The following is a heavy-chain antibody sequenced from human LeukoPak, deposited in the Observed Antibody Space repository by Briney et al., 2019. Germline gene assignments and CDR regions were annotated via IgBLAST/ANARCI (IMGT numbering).Heavy chain of an antibody. Sequence: SETLSLTCTVSGGSISSYYWSWIRQPPGKGLEWIGEINHSGSTNYNPSLKSRVTISVDTSKNQFSLKLGSVTAADTAVYYCARLRPYYYDSSGYRWYYFDYWGQGTLVTVSS. CDR3: ARLRPYYYDSSGYRWYYFDY. V-gene: IGHV4-34*01. J-gene: IGHJ4*02. CDR1: GGSISSYY. D-gene: IGHD3-22*01. CDR2: INHSGST.